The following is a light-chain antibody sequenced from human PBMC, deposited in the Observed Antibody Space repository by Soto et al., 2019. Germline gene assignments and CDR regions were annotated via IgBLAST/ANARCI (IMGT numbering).Light chain of an antibody. CDR1: QSISSY. CDR2: AAS. CDR3: QQSYSTILT. V-gene: IGKV1-39*01. J-gene: IGKJ4*02. Sequence: DIQMTQSPSSLSASVVDRVTITCRASQSISSYLNWYQQKPGKAPKLLIYAASSLQSGVPSRFSGSGSGTDVTLTISSLQPEDFATYYCQQSYSTILTVGGGTKVEIK.